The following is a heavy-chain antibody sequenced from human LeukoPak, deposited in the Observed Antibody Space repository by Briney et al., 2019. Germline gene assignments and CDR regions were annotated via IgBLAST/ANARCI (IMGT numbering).Heavy chain of an antibody. D-gene: IGHD3-16*01. CDR3: ARGGGTLDY. J-gene: IGHJ4*02. V-gene: IGHV4-59*01. Sequence: PSETLSLTCTVSGDSTSSYYWSWIRQPPGKGLEWIGYIYDSGKTNYNASLISRVTISVDTSKNQFSLKLTSVTPADTAVYYCARGGGTLDYWGQGTLVTVSS. CDR1: GDSTSSYY. CDR2: IYDSGKT.